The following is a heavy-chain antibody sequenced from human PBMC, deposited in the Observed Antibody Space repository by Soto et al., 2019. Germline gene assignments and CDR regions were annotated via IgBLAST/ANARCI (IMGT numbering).Heavy chain of an antibody. V-gene: IGHV4-39*01. CDR2: IYYSGST. CDR3: ARLEYDYIWGSYHTGT. D-gene: IGHD3-16*02. Sequence: SETLSLTCTVSGGSISSSSYYWGWIRQPPGKGLEWIGSIYYSGSTYYNPSLKSRVTISVDTSKNQFSLKLSSVTAADTAVYYCARLEYDYIWGSYHTGTWGQGTLVTVSS. J-gene: IGHJ5*02. CDR1: GGSISSSSYY.